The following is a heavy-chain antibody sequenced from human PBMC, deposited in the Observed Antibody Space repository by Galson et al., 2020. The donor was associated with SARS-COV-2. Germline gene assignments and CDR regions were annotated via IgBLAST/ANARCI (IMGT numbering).Heavy chain of an antibody. CDR3: AKDPDKVYGGNRAFDI. CDR1: GFTFSSYA. V-gene: IGHV3-23*01. Sequence: GESLKISCAASGFTFSSYAMSWVRQAPGKGLEWVSAISGSGGSTYYADSVKGRFTISRDNSKNTLYLQMNSLRAEDTAVYYCAKDPDKVYGGNRAFDIWGQGTMVTVSS. J-gene: IGHJ3*02. CDR2: ISGSGGST. D-gene: IGHD2-15*01.